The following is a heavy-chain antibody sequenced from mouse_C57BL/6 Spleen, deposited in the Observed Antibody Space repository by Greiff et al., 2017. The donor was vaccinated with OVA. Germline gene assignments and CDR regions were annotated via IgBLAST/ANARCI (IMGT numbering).Heavy chain of an antibody. V-gene: IGHV14-4*01. CDR3: TTSAYGSSYGAMDY. CDR2: IDPENGDT. Sequence: VQLKQSGAELVRPGASVKLSCTASGFNIKDDYMHWVKQRPEQGLEWIGWIDPENGDTEYASKFQGKATITADTSSNTAYLQLSSLTSEDTAVYYGTTSAYGSSYGAMDYWGQGTSVTVSS. D-gene: IGHD1-1*01. J-gene: IGHJ4*01. CDR1: GFNIKDDY.